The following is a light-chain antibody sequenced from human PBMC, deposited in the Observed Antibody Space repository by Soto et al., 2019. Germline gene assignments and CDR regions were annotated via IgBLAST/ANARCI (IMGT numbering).Light chain of an antibody. Sequence: WALSLVALSLSKGERATVSCRARQSISSSFLVWYQHKPGQAPRLLIYGASSRATGIPDRFSGSGSGTDFTLTISILEHEDFAVYYCQRYDKSSPITFGQGTRL. CDR2: GAS. CDR1: QSISSSF. J-gene: IGKJ5*01. V-gene: IGKV3-20*01. CDR3: QRYDKSSPIT.